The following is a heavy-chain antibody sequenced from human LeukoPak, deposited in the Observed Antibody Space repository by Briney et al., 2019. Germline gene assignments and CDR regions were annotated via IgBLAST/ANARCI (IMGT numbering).Heavy chain of an antibody. D-gene: IGHD3-22*01. J-gene: IGHJ4*02. CDR3: ARTYYDSSGYFDY. Sequence: GGSLRLSCAASGFTFSSYGMPWVRQAPGKGLEWVAVIWYDGSNKYYADSVKGRFTISRDNSKNTLYLQMNSLRAEDTAVYYCARTYYDSSGYFDYWGQGTLVTVSS. CDR2: IWYDGSNK. CDR1: GFTFSSYG. V-gene: IGHV3-33*01.